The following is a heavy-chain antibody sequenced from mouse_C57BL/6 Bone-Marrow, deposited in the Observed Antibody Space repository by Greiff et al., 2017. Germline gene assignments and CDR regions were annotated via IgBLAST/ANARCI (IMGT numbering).Heavy chain of an antibody. V-gene: IGHV10-3*01. D-gene: IGHD1-1*01. J-gene: IGHJ4*01. Sequence: EVQRVESGGGLVQPKGSLKLSCAASGFTFNTYAMPWVRQAPGKGLEWVARIRSKSSNYATYYAESVKDRFTISRDDSQSMLYLQMNNLKTEDTAMYYCVSPLYYGSLDYAMDYWGQGTSVTVSS. CDR3: VSPLYYGSLDYAMDY. CDR2: IRSKSSNYAT. CDR1: GFTFNTYA.